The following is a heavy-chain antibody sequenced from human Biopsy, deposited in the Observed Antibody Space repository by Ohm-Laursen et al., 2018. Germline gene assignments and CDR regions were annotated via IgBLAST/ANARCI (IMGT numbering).Heavy chain of an antibody. CDR2: VYNGGIT. Sequence: TLSFTCGVSGGSIISYYWTWIRQPPGKGLEWIGHVYNGGITNYNPSLKSRVTISKDTSKNQFSLQVNSVTAADTAVYYCARTPRDSFWSGSYKRGLWFDPWGQGTLVIVSS. D-gene: IGHD3-3*01. J-gene: IGHJ5*02. CDR1: GGSIISYY. CDR3: ARTPRDSFWSGSYKRGLWFDP. V-gene: IGHV4-59*01.